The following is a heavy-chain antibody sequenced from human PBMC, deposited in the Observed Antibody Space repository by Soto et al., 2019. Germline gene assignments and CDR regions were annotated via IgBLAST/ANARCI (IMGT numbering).Heavy chain of an antibody. D-gene: IGHD2-2*01. J-gene: IGHJ6*03. CDR2: IYHSGST. CDR3: ARVPVVVVPAAMPHYYYYMDV. Sequence: SETLSLTCAVSSGSISSSNWWSWVRQPPGKGLEWIGEIYHSGSTNYNPSLKSRVTISVDKSKNQFSLKLSSVTAADTAVYYCARVPVVVVPAAMPHYYYYMDVWGKGTTVTVSS. CDR1: SGSISSSNW. V-gene: IGHV4-4*02.